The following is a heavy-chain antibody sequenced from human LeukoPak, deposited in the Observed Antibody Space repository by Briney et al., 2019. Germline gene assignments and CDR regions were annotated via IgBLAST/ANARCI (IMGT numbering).Heavy chain of an antibody. Sequence: GGSLRLSCAASGFTFSSYAMSWVRQAPGKGLEWVSAISGSGGSTYYADSVKGRFTISRDNSKNTPYLQVNSLRAEDTAVYYCANMGASSGHYYFDYWGQGTLVTVSS. CDR1: GFTFSSYA. V-gene: IGHV3-23*01. CDR2: ISGSGGST. D-gene: IGHD3-22*01. J-gene: IGHJ4*02. CDR3: ANMGASSGHYYFDY.